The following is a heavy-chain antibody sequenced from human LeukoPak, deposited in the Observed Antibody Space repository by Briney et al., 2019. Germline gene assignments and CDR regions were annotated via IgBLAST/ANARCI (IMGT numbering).Heavy chain of an antibody. V-gene: IGHV3-21*04. CDR1: GFTFSSYS. J-gene: IGHJ6*03. CDR3: ASGSGSYRTAYYYMDV. D-gene: IGHD3-10*01. CDR2: ISSSSSYI. Sequence: GGSLRLSCAASGFTFSSYSMNWVRQAPGKGLEWVSSISSSSSYIYYADSVKGRFTISRDNSKNTLYLQMNSLRAEATALYYCASGSGSYRTAYYYMDVWGKGTTVTVSS.